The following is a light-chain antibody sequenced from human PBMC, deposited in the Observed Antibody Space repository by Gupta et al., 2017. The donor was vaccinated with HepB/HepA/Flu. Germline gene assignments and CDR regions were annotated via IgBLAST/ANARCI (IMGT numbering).Light chain of an antibody. CDR3: CSCTSSSTLV. V-gene: IGLV2-14*01. Sequence: QSALTQPASVSGSPGQSITISCTGTSSDVGGYNFVSWYQQHPGKAPKLIIYDVTNRPSGVSNRFSGSKSGNTAPLTISGLQAEDEADYYCCSCTSSSTLVFGGGTQLTV. CDR1: SSDVGGYNF. CDR2: DVT. J-gene: IGLJ2*01.